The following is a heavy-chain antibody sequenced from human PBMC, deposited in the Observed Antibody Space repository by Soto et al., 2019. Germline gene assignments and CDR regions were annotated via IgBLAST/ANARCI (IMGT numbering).Heavy chain of an antibody. J-gene: IGHJ4*02. CDR1: GFTFSIYI. D-gene: IGHD6-19*01. CDR2: IRSSSYP. CDR3: ARDHDGVAEGGLVDY. V-gene: IGHV3-21*01. Sequence: ELQLVESGGGLVKPGGSLKISCAASGFTFSIYIMNWVRQAPGKVLEWVSSIRSSSYPYYSDSVKGRFTTSRDNDNNSLYLQMNSLRAEDTAVYYCARDHDGVAEGGLVDYWGQGTLVTVSS.